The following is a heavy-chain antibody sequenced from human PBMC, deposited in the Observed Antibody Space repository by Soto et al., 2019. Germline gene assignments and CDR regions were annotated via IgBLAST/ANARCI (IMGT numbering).Heavy chain of an antibody. Sequence: QLQLQEAGPGLVKPSETLSLACTVSGCSISSNSYYWDWIRQHTGKGLEWIGSMYYSGATYHNPSLQSRVTIAVDTSKKQFSMHLSSVSAADTAVYYCARHAAYDSAGGKSDGSDYWGQGTLVTVSS. CDR3: ARHAAYDSAGGKSDGSDY. V-gene: IGHV4-39*01. D-gene: IGHD3-16*01. CDR1: GCSISSNSYY. J-gene: IGHJ4*02. CDR2: MYYSGAT.